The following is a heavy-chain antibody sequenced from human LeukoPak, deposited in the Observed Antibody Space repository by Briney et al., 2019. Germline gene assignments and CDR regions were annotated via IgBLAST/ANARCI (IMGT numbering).Heavy chain of an antibody. Sequence: ASVKVSCKASGYTFTSYDINWVRQAPGQGLEWMGWMNPNSGNTGYAQKFQGRVTMTRNTSISTAYMELSSLRSEDTAVYYCARGWFTPYYFDYWGQGTLVTVSS. CDR3: ARGWFTPYYFDY. CDR2: MNPNSGNT. D-gene: IGHD3-9*01. V-gene: IGHV1-8*01. CDR1: GYTFTSYD. J-gene: IGHJ4*02.